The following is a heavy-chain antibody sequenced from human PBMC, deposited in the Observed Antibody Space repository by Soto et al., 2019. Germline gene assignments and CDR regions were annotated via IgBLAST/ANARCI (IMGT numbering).Heavy chain of an antibody. D-gene: IGHD3-16*01. CDR1: GYDFTNNG. CDR3: AREGHWGEGRTFDI. V-gene: IGHV1-18*01. Sequence: QVQLVQSGAEVKKAGASVKVSCKTSGYDFTNNGISWVRQAPGQGLEWMGWISGYNGDTKYSQKLQGRVTLTTDTSTSTAYMELRSLRSDDTAVYYCAREGHWGEGRTFDIWGQGTRVTVSS. CDR2: ISGYNGDT. J-gene: IGHJ3*02.